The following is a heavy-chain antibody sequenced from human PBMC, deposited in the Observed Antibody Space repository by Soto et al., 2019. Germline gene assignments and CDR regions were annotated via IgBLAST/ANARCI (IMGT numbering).Heavy chain of an antibody. CDR2: ISGSDGKT. D-gene: IGHD3-3*01. CDR1: GFSFGSYA. CDR3: ARWSYLDY. J-gene: IGHJ4*02. Sequence: DVQLWESGGGLVQPGGSLRLSCAASGFSFGSYALSWVRQAPGKGLEWVSTISGSDGKTFYADSVKGRFPISRDTSQSTLYLQMNSLRADDTAMYYCARWSYLDYWGQGTRVTVSS. V-gene: IGHV3-23*01.